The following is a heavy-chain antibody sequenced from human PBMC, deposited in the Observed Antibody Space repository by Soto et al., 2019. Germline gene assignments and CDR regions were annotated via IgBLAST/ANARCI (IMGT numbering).Heavy chain of an antibody. V-gene: IGHV3-23*01. CDR2: ITNGGGRT. CDR1: GFTFSNHG. CDR3: AKTTGYYDHFDY. J-gene: IGHJ4*02. Sequence: GSLRLSCAAPGFTFSNHGMTWVRQAPGKGLEWVSAITNGGGRTYYSDSVKGRFTISRDNSENTLYLQMNSLRAEDTAVYYCAKTTGYYDHFDYWGQGTLVTVSS. D-gene: IGHD3-22*01.